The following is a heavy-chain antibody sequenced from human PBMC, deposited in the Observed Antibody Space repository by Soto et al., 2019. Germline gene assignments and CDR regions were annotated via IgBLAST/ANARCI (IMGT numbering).Heavy chain of an antibody. CDR3: TTDLVTLDRIYYYGMDV. V-gene: IGHV3-15*01. Sequence: GGSLRLSCAASGFTFSSYGMSWVRQAPGKGLEWVSAISGSGGTTDYAAPVKGRFTISRDDSKNTLYLQMNSLKTEDTAVYYCTTDLVTLDRIYYYGMDVWGQGTTVTVSS. J-gene: IGHJ6*02. CDR2: ISGSGGTT. D-gene: IGHD3-16*02. CDR1: GFTFSSYG.